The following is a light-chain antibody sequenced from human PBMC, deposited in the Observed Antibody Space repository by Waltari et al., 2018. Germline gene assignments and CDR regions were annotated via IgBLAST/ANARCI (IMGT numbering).Light chain of an antibody. J-gene: IGKJ1*01. CDR3: QHYESLPVT. CDR2: HAS. CDR1: QSISKY. Sequence: EIVLTQSPGTLSLSPGERATLPGRASQSISKYLAWYQQKPGHAPRLLIYHASSRATGIPDRFSGSGSGTDFSLSISRLEPEDFAVYYCQHYESLPVTFGQGTKVEIK. V-gene: IGKV3-20*01.